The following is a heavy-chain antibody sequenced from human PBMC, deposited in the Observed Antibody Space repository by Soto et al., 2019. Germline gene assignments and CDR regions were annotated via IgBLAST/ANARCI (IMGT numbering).Heavy chain of an antibody. J-gene: IGHJ6*02. CDR1: GFPFSSYA. V-gene: IGHV3-23*01. D-gene: IGHD3-22*01. CDR3: AKDGYYDSSGHYYYYYGMDV. Sequence: GGSLRLSCAASGFPFSSYAMSWVRQSPGKGLEWVSAISGSGGSTYYADSVKGRFTISRDNSKNTLYLQMNSLRAEDTAVYYCAKDGYYDSSGHYYYYYGMDVWGQGTTVTVSS. CDR2: ISGSGGST.